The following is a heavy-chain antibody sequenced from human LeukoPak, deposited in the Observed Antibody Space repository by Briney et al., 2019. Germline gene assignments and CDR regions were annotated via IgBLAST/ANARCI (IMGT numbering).Heavy chain of an antibody. CDR1: GFTVSSNY. CDR2: IYSGGST. CDR3: ARDLNSGSYYYMDV. J-gene: IGHJ6*03. V-gene: IGHV3-66*01. Sequence: GGSLRLSCAASGFTVSSNYMSWVRQAPGKGLEWVSVIYSGGSTYYADSVKGRFTISRDNSKNTLYLQMNSLRAEDTAVYYCARDLNSGSYYYMDVWGKGTTVTVFS. D-gene: IGHD1-26*01.